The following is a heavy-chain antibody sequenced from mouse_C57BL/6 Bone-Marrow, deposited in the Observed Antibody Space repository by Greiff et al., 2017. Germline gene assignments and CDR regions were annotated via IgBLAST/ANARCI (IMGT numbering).Heavy chain of an antibody. J-gene: IGHJ1*03. D-gene: IGHD1-1*01. Sequence: EVQVVESGGGLVKPGGSLKLSCAASGFTFRSYAMSWVRPTPEKRLEWVATISDGGSYTYYPDNVKGRFTISRDNAKNNLYLQMSHLKSEDTAMYYCARDPHYYGSSYVDWYFDVWGTGTTVTVSS. CDR3: ARDPHYYGSSYVDWYFDV. CDR2: ISDGGSYT. V-gene: IGHV5-4*01. CDR1: GFTFRSYA.